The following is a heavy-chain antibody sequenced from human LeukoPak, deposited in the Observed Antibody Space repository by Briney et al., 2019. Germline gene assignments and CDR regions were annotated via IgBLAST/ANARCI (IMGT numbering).Heavy chain of an antibody. Sequence: GGSLRLSCAASGFTFSSYNMNWVRQAPGKGLEWGSSITGGSSYIYYADSVKGRFTISRDNAKNSLYLQMNSLRAEDTAVYYCARDPYSGSYGNYYYYFMDVWGKGTTVTISS. CDR3: ARDPYSGSYGNYYYYFMDV. J-gene: IGHJ6*03. CDR1: GFTFSSYN. D-gene: IGHD1-26*01. V-gene: IGHV3-21*01. CDR2: ITGGSSYI.